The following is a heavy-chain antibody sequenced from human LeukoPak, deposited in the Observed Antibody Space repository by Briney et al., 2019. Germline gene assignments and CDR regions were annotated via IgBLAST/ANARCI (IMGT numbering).Heavy chain of an antibody. CDR3: AKSVAIYFYYGLDV. J-gene: IGHJ6*02. V-gene: IGHV3-23*01. D-gene: IGHD3-3*01. CDR2: ISGSGGST. Sequence: GGSLRLSCAASGFTFSSYAMSWARQTPGKGLEWVSAISGSGGSTYYADSVKGRFTISRDNSKNTLFLQMNSLRVEDTAPYYYAKSVAIYFYYGLDVWGQGTTVTVSS. CDR1: GFTFSSYA.